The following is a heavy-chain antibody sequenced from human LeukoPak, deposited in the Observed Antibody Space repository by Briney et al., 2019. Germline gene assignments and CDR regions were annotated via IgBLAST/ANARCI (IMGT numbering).Heavy chain of an antibody. J-gene: IGHJ3*02. CDR2: ISSSSSTI. D-gene: IGHD4-17*01. CDR3: ARELRNDAFDI. Sequence: GGSLRLSCAASGFTFSSYSMNWVRQAPGKGLEWVSYISSSSSTIYYADSVEGRFTISRDNAKNSLYLQMNSLRAEDTAVYYCARELRNDAFDIWGQGTMVTVSS. CDR1: GFTFSSYS. V-gene: IGHV3-48*01.